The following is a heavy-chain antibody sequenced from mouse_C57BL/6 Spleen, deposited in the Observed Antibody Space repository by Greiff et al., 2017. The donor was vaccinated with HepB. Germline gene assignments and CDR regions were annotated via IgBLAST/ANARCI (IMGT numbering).Heavy chain of an antibody. J-gene: IGHJ3*01. Sequence: QVQLKESGAELARPGASVKMSCKASGYTFTSYTMHWVKQRPGQGLEWIGYINPSSGYTKYNQKFKDKATLTADKSSSTAYMQLSSLTSEDSAVYYCARSGDYGAWFAYWGQGTLVTVSA. V-gene: IGHV1-4*01. CDR2: INPSSGYT. CDR3: ARSGDYGAWFAY. D-gene: IGHD2-4*01. CDR1: GYTFTSYT.